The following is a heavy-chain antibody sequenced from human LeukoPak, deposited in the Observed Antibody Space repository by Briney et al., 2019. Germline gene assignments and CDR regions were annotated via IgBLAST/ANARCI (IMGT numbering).Heavy chain of an antibody. D-gene: IGHD3-16*02. Sequence: GSSVNVSCKASGGTFSSYAISWVRQAPGQGLEWMGGIIPIFGTANYAQKFQGRVTITADESTSTAYMELSSLRSEDTAVYYCARELGSGDYVWGSYPPPDWFDPWGQGTLVTVSS. J-gene: IGHJ5*02. CDR2: IIPIFGTA. CDR3: ARELGSGDYVWGSYPPPDWFDP. V-gene: IGHV1-69*01. CDR1: GGTFSSYA.